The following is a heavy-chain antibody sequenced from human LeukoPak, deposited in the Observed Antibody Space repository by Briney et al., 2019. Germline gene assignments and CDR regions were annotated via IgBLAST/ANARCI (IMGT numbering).Heavy chain of an antibody. CDR3: ARTEAFCSDTSCSNWFDP. Sequence: SGTLSLTCAVSGGSVSRSNWWNWVRQPPGKGLEWIGEIHHSGSTNYNPSLKSRVTMSVDKSKNQFSLKLSPVTAADTAVYYCARTEAFCSDTSCSNWFDPWGQGTLVTVSS. CDR2: IHHSGST. D-gene: IGHD2-2*01. CDR1: GGSVSRSNW. V-gene: IGHV4-4*02. J-gene: IGHJ5*02.